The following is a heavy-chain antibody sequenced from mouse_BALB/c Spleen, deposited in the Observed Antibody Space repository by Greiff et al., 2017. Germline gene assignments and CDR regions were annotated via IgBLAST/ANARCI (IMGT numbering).Heavy chain of an antibody. CDR3: AVRRLDGNYAMDY. Sequence: EVKLVESGGGLVQPGGSRKLSCAASGFTFSSFGMHWVRQAPEKGLEWVAYISSGSSTIYYADTVKGRFTISRDNPKNTLFLQMTSLRSEDTAMYYCAVRRLDGNYAMDYWGQGTSVTVSS. J-gene: IGHJ4*01. D-gene: IGHD2-1*01. CDR2: ISSGSSTI. CDR1: GFTFSSFG. V-gene: IGHV5-17*02.